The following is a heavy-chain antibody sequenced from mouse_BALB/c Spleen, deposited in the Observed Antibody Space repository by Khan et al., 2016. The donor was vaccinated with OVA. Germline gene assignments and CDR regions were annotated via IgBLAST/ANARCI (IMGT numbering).Heavy chain of an antibody. CDR1: GYTFTSYT. CDR3: TREGAYYRSDGWFAY. J-gene: IGHJ3*01. CDR2: INPSSSYP. V-gene: IGHV1-4*01. Sequence: QVRLQQSGAELARPGASVKMSCKASGYTFTSYTMHWVKQRPGQGLEWIGYINPSSSYPNYNQKFKDKATLTADKSSSTAYMQLSSLTSEDSAVYDCTREGAYYRSDGWFAYWGQGTLVTVSA. D-gene: IGHD2-14*01.